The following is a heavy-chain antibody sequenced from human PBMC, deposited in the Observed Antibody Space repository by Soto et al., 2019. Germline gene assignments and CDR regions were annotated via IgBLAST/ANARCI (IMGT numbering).Heavy chain of an antibody. Sequence: QVPLVQSGAEVKKPGSSVKVSCKASGGTFSSYAISWVRQAPGQGLEWMGGIIPIFGTANYAQKFQGRVTITADESTSTAYMELSSLRSEDTAVYYCASAPYYDFWSGYFYYYYYGMDVWGQGTTVTVSS. CDR1: GGTFSSYA. V-gene: IGHV1-69*01. CDR3: ASAPYYDFWSGYFYYYYYGMDV. J-gene: IGHJ6*02. D-gene: IGHD3-3*01. CDR2: IIPIFGTA.